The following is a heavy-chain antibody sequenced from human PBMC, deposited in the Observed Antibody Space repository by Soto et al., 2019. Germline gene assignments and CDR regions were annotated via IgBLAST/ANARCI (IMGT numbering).Heavy chain of an antibody. Sequence: QVQLVESGGGVVQPGRSLRLSCAASGFTFSSYGMHWVRQAPGKGLEWVAVISYDGSNKYYADSVKGRFTISRDNSKKTLYLQMNSLRAEDTAVYYCAKDLIRGYSYGYDYYYYGMDVWGQGTTVTVSS. D-gene: IGHD5-18*01. CDR3: AKDLIRGYSYGYDYYYYGMDV. V-gene: IGHV3-30*18. CDR1: GFTFSSYG. J-gene: IGHJ6*02. CDR2: ISYDGSNK.